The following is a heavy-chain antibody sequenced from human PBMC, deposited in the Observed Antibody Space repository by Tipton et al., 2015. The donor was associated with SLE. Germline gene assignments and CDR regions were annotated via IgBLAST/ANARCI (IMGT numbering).Heavy chain of an antibody. D-gene: IGHD6-25*01. CDR3: ASSWGAVAAGFDY. Sequence: TLSLTCTVSGGSISSHYWSWIRQPPGKGLEWIGEINHSGSTNYNPSLKSRVTISVDTSKNQFSLKLSSVTAADTAVYYCASSWGAVAAGFDYWGQGTLVTVSS. CDR2: INHSGST. CDR1: GGSISSHY. J-gene: IGHJ4*02. V-gene: IGHV4-34*01.